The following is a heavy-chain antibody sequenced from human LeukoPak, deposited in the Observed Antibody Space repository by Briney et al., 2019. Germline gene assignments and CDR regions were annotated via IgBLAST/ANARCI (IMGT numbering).Heavy chain of an antibody. CDR1: GFTFNNYA. V-gene: IGHV3-23*01. D-gene: IGHD6-19*01. CDR3: AKDLRSAWYYFDD. Sequence: GGSLRLSCAASGFTFNNYAMNWVRQAPGKGLEWVSGISGSAGNTYYADSVKGRFTISRDNSKNTLYLQMNSLRAEDTAVYYCAKDLRSAWYYFDDWGQGTLVTVSS. CDR2: ISGSAGNT. J-gene: IGHJ4*02.